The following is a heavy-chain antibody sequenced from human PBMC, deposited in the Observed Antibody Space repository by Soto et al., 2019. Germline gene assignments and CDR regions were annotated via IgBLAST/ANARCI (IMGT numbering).Heavy chain of an antibody. D-gene: IGHD6-6*01. CDR2: ISYDGSNK. Sequence: QTGGSLRLSCAASGFTFSSYAMHWVRQAPGKGLEWVAVISYDGSNKYYADSVKGRFTISRDNSKNTLYLQMNSLRAEDTAVYYCARGPSIAARPGYYGMDVWGQGTMVTVSS. V-gene: IGHV3-30-3*01. J-gene: IGHJ6*02. CDR3: ARGPSIAARPGYYGMDV. CDR1: GFTFSSYA.